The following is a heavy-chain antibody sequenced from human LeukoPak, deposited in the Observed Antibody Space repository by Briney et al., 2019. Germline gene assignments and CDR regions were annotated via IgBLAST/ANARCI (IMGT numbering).Heavy chain of an antibody. CDR1: GYTFTGYY. Sequence: ASVKVSCKASGYTFTGYYMHWVRQAPGQGLEWMGWINPNSGGTNYAQKFQGRVTMTRDTSISTAYMELSRLRSDDTAVYYCARDSHNWNYSGFDPWGQGTLVTVSS. J-gene: IGHJ5*02. CDR3: ARDSHNWNYSGFDP. D-gene: IGHD1-7*01. CDR2: INPNSGGT. V-gene: IGHV1-2*02.